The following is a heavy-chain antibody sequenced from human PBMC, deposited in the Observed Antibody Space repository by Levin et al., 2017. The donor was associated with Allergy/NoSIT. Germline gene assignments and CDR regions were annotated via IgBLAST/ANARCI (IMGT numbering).Heavy chain of an antibody. Sequence: PGGSLRLSCAASGFTFDDYAMHWVRQAPGKGLEWVSGISWNSGSIGYADSVKGRFTISRDNAKNSLYLQMNSLRAEDTALYYCAKDGGGWLSSWGQGTLVTVSS. V-gene: IGHV3-9*01. CDR1: GFTFDDYA. CDR3: AKDGGGWLSS. D-gene: IGHD3-22*01. J-gene: IGHJ5*02. CDR2: ISWNSGSI.